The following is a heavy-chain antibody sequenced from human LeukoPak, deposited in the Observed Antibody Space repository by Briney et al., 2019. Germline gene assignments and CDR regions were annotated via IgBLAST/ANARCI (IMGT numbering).Heavy chain of an antibody. D-gene: IGHD3-10*01. CDR1: GFTFSSYA. CDR3: AKDRLRYYYGSGSPPSFDY. V-gene: IGHV3-30-3*01. Sequence: GGSLRLSCAASGFTFSSYAMHWVRQAPGKGLEWVAVISYDGSNKYYADSVKGRFTISRDNSKNTLYLQMNSLRAEDTAVYYCAKDRLRYYYGSGSPPSFDYWGQGTLVTVSS. J-gene: IGHJ4*02. CDR2: ISYDGSNK.